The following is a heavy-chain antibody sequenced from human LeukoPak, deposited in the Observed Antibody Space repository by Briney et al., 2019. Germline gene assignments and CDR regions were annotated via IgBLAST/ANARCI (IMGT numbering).Heavy chain of an antibody. V-gene: IGHV3-23*03. D-gene: IGHD4-17*01. CDR1: GFTFSSYS. CDR3: ARVRLRSRFDP. Sequence: PGGSLRLSCAASGFTFSSYSMNWVRQAPGKGLEWVSLINWDAGSTYYADSVKGRFTISRDNSKNTLYLQMNSLGAEDTAVYYCARVRLRSRFDPWGQGTLVTVSS. CDR2: INWDAGST. J-gene: IGHJ5*02.